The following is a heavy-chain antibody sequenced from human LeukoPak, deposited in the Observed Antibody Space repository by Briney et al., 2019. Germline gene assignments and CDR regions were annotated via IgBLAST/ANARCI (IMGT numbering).Heavy chain of an antibody. V-gene: IGHV3-23*01. D-gene: IGHD1-14*01. CDR1: GFTFSKYA. Sequence: GGSLRLSCVASGFTFSKYAMSWVRQAPGKGLEWVSRIYGGGSGSTFYAESVKGRFTISRDNSKNTLYLQMNSLRDEDTAIYYCAKDFTPDGIWDIDYWGRGTLITVSS. CDR2: IYGGGSGST. J-gene: IGHJ4*02. CDR3: AKDFTPDGIWDIDY.